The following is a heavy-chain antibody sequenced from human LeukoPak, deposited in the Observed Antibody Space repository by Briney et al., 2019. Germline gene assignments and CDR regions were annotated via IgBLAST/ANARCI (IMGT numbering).Heavy chain of an antibody. J-gene: IGHJ3*02. CDR1: GFTFIDYA. CDR2: ISSRNGNT. Sequence: PGGSPRLSCVASGFTFIDYAMTWVRQGPGKGLEWVSSISSRNGNTFYSDSVKGRFTISRDDSKNTLYLQMNTLRAEDTATYFCAKDRGLYSGVFAFDMWGQGTLVTVSS. V-gene: IGHV3-23*01. D-gene: IGHD1-26*01. CDR3: AKDRGLYSGVFAFDM.